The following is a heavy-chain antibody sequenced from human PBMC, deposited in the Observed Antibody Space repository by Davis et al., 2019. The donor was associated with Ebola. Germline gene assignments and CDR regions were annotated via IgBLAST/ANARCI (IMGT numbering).Heavy chain of an antibody. CDR3: ARGHHGLEV. J-gene: IGHJ6*02. V-gene: IGHV3-23*01. Sequence: GGSLRLSCAASGFIFSSYVMSWVRQAPRKGLEWVSTHGTSGDTYYADSVKGRFTISRDNSENTLHLQMNSLRADDTAVYYCARGHHGLEVWGQGTTVTVSS. CDR1: GFIFSSYV. CDR2: HGTSGDT.